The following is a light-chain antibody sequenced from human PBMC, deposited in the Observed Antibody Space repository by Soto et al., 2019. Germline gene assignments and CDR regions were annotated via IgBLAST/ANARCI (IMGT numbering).Light chain of an antibody. CDR3: QTWGTGIRV. V-gene: IGLV4-69*01. CDR2: LNSDGSH. J-gene: IGLJ3*02. Sequence: QAVLTQSPSASASLGASVKLTCTLSRGHSSYAIAWHQQQPEKGPRYLMNLNSDGSHTKGDGIPDRFSGSSSGAERYLTISNLQSEDEADYYCQTWGTGIRVFGGGTKLTVL. CDR1: RGHSSYA.